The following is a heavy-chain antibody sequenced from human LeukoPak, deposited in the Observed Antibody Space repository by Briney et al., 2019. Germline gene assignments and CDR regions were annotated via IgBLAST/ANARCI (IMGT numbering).Heavy chain of an antibody. V-gene: IGHV3-48*04. CDR1: GFTFSSFS. D-gene: IGHD6-13*01. J-gene: IGHJ4*02. CDR3: VRGTAAAGLGY. CDR2: ISGDTSTI. Sequence: GGSLRLSCAASGFTFSSFSMNWVRQAPGKGLEWVSYISGDTSTIYYADSVKGRFTISSDDRKNSLYLQMNSLRAEDTAVYYCVRGTAAAGLGYWGQGTLVTVSS.